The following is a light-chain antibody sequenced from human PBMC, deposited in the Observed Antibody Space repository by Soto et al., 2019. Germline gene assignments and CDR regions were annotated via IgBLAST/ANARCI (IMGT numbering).Light chain of an antibody. CDR2: DAS. CDR3: QQHNNWPRT. J-gene: IGKJ1*01. CDR1: QSISSW. V-gene: IGKV1-5*01. Sequence: DIQMTQSPSTLSASVGDRVTITCRASQSISSWLAWYQQKPGKAPKLLIYDASSLESGVPSRFSGSGSGTEFTLTINSLQSEDFAVYYCQQHNNWPRTFGQGTKVEIK.